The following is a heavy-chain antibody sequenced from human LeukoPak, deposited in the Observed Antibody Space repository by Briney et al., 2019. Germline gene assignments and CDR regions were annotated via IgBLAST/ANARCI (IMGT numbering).Heavy chain of an antibody. Sequence: GGSLRLSCAASGFTFSSFAIHWVPQAPGKGLEWVAVISSDGSNKFYADSVRGRFTISRDNSKNTLNLQMNSLRPEDTAVYYCARDRPVGVPIAISYDLDSWGQGTLVSVSS. CDR1: GFTFSSFA. J-gene: IGHJ4*02. CDR2: ISSDGSNK. D-gene: IGHD2-2*02. CDR3: ARDRPVGVPIAISYDLDS. V-gene: IGHV3-30*01.